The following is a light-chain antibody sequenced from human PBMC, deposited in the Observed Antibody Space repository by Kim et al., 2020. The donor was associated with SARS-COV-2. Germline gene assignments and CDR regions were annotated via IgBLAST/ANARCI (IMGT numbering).Light chain of an antibody. V-gene: IGKV3-15*01. CDR1: QSVKRL. J-gene: IGKJ2*01. Sequence: VSPGEGATLSCRACQSVKRLLPWYQHPPGQAPTLLIYGAYTSDSGITAMFSGSVSETDFSLPVSSLQSEVFAVYYSPKYNHWPSYTFGQETKL. CDR3: PKYNHWPSYT. CDR2: GAY.